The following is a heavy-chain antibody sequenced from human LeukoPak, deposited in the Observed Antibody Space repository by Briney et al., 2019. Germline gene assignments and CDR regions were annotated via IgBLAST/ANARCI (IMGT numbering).Heavy chain of an antibody. J-gene: IGHJ5*02. D-gene: IGHD3-22*01. CDR2: ISSSSTI. V-gene: IGHV3-48*01. CDR1: GFIFSSYS. Sequence: GGSLRLSCAASGFIFSSYSMNWVRQAPGKGLEWVSYISSSSTIYYADSVKGRFTISRDNAKNSLYLLLNSLRAEDTAVYYCARVLHKRNYDSSDYYASWGQGTLVTVSS. CDR3: ARVLHKRNYDSSDYYAS.